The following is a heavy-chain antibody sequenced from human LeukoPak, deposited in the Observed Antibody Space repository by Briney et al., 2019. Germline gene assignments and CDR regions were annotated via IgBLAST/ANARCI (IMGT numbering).Heavy chain of an antibody. CDR1: GFTVSSNY. CDR3: ARDEVGATIIDY. V-gene: IGHV3-53*01. CDR2: IYSGGST. D-gene: IGHD1-26*01. Sequence: GGSLRLSCAASGFTVSSNYMSWVRQAPGKGLEWVSVIYSGGSTYYADCVKGRFTISRDNSKNTLYLQMNSLRAEDTAVYYCARDEVGATIIDYWGQGTLVTVSS. J-gene: IGHJ4*02.